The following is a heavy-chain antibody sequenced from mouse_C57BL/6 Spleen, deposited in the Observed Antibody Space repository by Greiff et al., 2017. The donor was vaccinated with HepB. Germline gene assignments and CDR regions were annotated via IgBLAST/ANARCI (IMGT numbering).Heavy chain of an antibody. CDR2: IDPSDSYT. CDR3: ARIIVRYFDV. V-gene: IGHV1-50*01. CDR1: GYTFTSYW. Sequence: QVQLQQPGAELVKPGASVKLSCKASGYTFTSYWMQWVKQRPGQGLEWIGEIDPSDSYTNYNQKFKGKATLTVDTSSSTAYMQLSSLTSEDSAVYYCARIIVRYFDVWGTGTTVTVSS. J-gene: IGHJ1*03. D-gene: IGHD2-5*01.